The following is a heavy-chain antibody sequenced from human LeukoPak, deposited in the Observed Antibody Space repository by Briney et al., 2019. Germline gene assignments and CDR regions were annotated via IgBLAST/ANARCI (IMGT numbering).Heavy chain of an antibody. CDR1: GGSIGNGGYF. D-gene: IGHD6-19*01. J-gene: IGHJ4*02. V-gene: IGHV4-31*03. CDR3: TRERSSGWYRF. Sequence: PSETLSLTCTVSGGSIGNGGYFWTWLRQYPGKGLGWIGDIYDSVTTYYNPSLKSRVAISLDRSKNQFSLNLTSVTAADRAVYYCTRERSSGWYRFWGQGILVAVSS. CDR2: IYDSVTT.